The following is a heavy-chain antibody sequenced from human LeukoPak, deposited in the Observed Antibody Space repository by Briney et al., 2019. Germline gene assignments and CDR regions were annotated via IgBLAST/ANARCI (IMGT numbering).Heavy chain of an antibody. J-gene: IGHJ4*02. Sequence: GGSLRLSCAASGFTFDDYGMSWVRQAPGKGLEWVSGINWNGGSTGYADSVKGRFIISRDNDKNSVFLQMNSLRAEDTAVYYCARDSYSSSRNDYWGQGTLVTVSS. CDR1: GFTFDDYG. V-gene: IGHV3-20*04. CDR3: ARDSYSSSRNDY. CDR2: INWNGGST. D-gene: IGHD6-13*01.